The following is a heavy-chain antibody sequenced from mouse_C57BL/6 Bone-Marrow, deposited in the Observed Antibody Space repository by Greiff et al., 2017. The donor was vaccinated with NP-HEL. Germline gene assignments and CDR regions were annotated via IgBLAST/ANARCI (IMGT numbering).Heavy chain of an antibody. CDR3: ARHYEYGYAMDY. Sequence: EVQLVESGGDLVKPGGSLKLSCAASGFTFSSYGMSWVRQTPDKRLEWVATISSGGSYTYYPDSVKGRFTISRDNAKKTLYLQMSSLRSEDTAMYYCARHYEYGYAMDYWGQGTSVTVSS. V-gene: IGHV5-6*01. CDR1: GFTFSSYG. J-gene: IGHJ4*01. CDR2: ISSGGSYT. D-gene: IGHD2-4*01.